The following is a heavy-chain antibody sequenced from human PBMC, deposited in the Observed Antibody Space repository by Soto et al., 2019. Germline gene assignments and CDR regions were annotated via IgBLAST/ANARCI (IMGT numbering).Heavy chain of an antibody. CDR1: GFTFSSYS. Sequence: PGGSLRLSCAASGFTFSSYSMNWVRQAPGKGLEWVSYISSSSSTIYYADSVKGRFTISRDNAKNSLYLQMNSLRAEDTAVYYCATLVSSWSHGMDVWGQGTTVTVSS. CDR3: ATLVSSWSHGMDV. J-gene: IGHJ6*02. V-gene: IGHV3-48*01. D-gene: IGHD6-13*01. CDR2: ISSSSSTI.